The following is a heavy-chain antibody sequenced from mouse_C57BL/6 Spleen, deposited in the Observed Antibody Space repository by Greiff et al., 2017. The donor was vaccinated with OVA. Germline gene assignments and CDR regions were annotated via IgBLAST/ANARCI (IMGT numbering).Heavy chain of an antibody. CDR1: GYSFTGYY. D-gene: IGHD2-3*01. Sequence: EVQLVESGPELVKPGASVKISCKASGYSFTGYYMNWVKQSPEKSLEWIGEINPSTGGTTYNQKFKAKATLTVDKSSSTAYMQLKSLTSEDSAVYYCARDRSYWGQGTLVTVSA. CDR2: INPSTGGT. CDR3: ARDRSY. V-gene: IGHV1-42*01. J-gene: IGHJ3*01.